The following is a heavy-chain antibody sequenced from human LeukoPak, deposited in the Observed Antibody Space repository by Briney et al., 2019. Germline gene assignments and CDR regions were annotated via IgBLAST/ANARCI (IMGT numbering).Heavy chain of an antibody. D-gene: IGHD3-22*01. CDR1: GVSIRSYY. V-gene: IGHV4-4*07. J-gene: IGHJ4*02. CDR3: ARDTYYYDSSGYYYFDY. Sequence: SETLSLTCTVSGVSIRSYYWSWIRQPAGKGLEWIGRFHTSGSTNYNPSLKSRVTMSVDTSKNQFSLKLSSVTAADTAVYSCARDTYYYDSSGYYYFDYWGQGTLVTVSS. CDR2: FHTSGST.